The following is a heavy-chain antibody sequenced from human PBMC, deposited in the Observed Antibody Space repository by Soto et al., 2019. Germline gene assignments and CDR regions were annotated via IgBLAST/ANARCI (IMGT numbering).Heavy chain of an antibody. Sequence: KPGGSLRLSCVASGFTFSDYYMSWIRQAPGKGLEWISHISASGANIYYADSVQGRFTISRDNAKSSLHLHMNSLTADDTAVYYCASPGVSVSGEGVWGQGTLVTVSS. D-gene: IGHD1-1*01. CDR3: ASPGVSVSGEGV. V-gene: IGHV3-11*01. CDR2: ISASGANI. CDR1: GFTFSDYY. J-gene: IGHJ4*02.